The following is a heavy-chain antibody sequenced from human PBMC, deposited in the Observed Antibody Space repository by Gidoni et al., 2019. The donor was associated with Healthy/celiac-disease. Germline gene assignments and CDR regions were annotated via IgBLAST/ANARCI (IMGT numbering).Heavy chain of an antibody. CDR2: ISGSGGST. CDR3: AKDRIAVAGTSFDY. J-gene: IGHJ4*02. V-gene: IGHV3-23*01. CDR1: GFTFSSYA. Sequence: EVQLLESGGGLVQPGGSLRLSRAAPGFTFSSYAMSWVRQAPGKGLAWVSAISGSGGSTYYADSVKGRFTISRDNSKNTLYLQMNSLRAEDTAVYYCAKDRIAVAGTSFDYWGQGTLVTVSS. D-gene: IGHD6-19*01.